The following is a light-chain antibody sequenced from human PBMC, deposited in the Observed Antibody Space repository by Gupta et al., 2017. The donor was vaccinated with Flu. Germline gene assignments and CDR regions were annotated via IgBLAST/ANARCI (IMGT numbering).Light chain of an antibody. CDR1: QDLGTY. CDR3: PQNYT. CDR2: AAS. J-gene: IGKJ3*01. Sequence: DIQMTQSPSSLSASVGDRVTSTCRASQDLGTYVSWWQQKPGKDPKIMSEAASTLQSGVTSRLSGSTTGTEFTLTRRRMKADDCVTDDGPQNYTFGHGTKVEIK. V-gene: IGKV1-39*01.